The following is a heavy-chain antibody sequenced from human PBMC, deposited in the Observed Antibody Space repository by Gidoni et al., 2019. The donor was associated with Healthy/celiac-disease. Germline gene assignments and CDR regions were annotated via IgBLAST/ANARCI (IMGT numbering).Heavy chain of an antibody. CDR1: GFTFSSYW. V-gene: IGHV3-7*03. J-gene: IGHJ4*02. CDR3: ARVDGSGPMGY. CDR2: IKQEGSEK. D-gene: IGHD6-19*01. Sequence: EVQLVASGGGLVQPGGSLRLSCAASGFTFSSYWMSWVRQAPGKGLEWVANIKQEGSEKYYVDSVKGRFTISRDNAKNSLYLQMNSLRAEDTAVYYCARVDGSGPMGYWGQGTLVTVSS.